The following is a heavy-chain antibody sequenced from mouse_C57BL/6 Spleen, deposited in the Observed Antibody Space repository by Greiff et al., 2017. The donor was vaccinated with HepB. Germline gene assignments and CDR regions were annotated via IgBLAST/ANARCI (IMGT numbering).Heavy chain of an antibody. V-gene: IGHV1-39*01. D-gene: IGHD1-1*01. CDR1: GYSFTAYT. CDR3: AIDYDGSSYAMDY. J-gene: IGHJ4*01. CDR2: INPNYGTT. Sequence: QLVESGPELVKPGASVKISCKASGYSFTAYTMNWVKQSNGKSLEWIGVINPNYGTTRYNQKFQGKATLTVDQSSSTAYMQLNSLTSEDSAVYYCAIDYDGSSYAMDYWGQGTSVTVSA.